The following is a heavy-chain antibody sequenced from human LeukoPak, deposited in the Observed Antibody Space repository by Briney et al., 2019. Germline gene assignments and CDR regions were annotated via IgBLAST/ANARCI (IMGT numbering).Heavy chain of an antibody. Sequence: GASVKVSCKASGYTFTSYDINWVRQATGQGLEWMGWMNPNSGNTGYAQKFQGRVTITADKSTSTAYMELSSLRSEDTAVYYCARTKVPVEETWYFDLWGRGTLVTVSS. CDR2: MNPNSGNT. CDR1: GYTFTSYD. CDR3: ARTKVPVEETWYFDL. J-gene: IGHJ2*01. D-gene: IGHD2-2*01. V-gene: IGHV1-8*01.